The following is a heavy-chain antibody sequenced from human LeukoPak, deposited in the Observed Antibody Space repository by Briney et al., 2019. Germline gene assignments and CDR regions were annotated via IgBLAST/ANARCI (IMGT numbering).Heavy chain of an antibody. J-gene: IGHJ4*02. CDR1: RFTFSSYS. CDR3: ARGGPLYDFWNGPRFDY. D-gene: IGHD3-3*01. Sequence: GGSLRLSCGASRFTFSSYSMNWVRQAPGKGLEWVSYISSSSSTIYYADSVKGRFTISRDNAKNSLYLQMNSLRAEDTAVYYCARGGPLYDFWNGPRFDYWGREPWSPSPQ. CDR2: ISSSSSTI. V-gene: IGHV3-48*01.